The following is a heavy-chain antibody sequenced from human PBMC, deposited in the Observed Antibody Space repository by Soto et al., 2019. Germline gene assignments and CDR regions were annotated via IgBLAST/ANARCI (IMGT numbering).Heavy chain of an antibody. J-gene: IGHJ4*02. CDR1: GASVPINTAA. CDR3: ARGVAGSGFDL. CDR2: TYYRSNWRH. Sequence: SQTLSLTCAISGASVPINTAAWNWIRSSPSRGLEWLRRTYYRSNWRHDYSVSVRSRITVNPDTSKSHFSLQLNSVTPDDTAVYYCARGVAGSGFDLWGQGTLVTVSS. V-gene: IGHV6-1*01. D-gene: IGHD6-19*01.